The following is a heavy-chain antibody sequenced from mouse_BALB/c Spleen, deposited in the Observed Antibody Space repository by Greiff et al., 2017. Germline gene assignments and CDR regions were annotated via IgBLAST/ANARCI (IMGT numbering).Heavy chain of an antibody. CDR1: GFTFSSFG. CDR2: ISSGSSTI. V-gene: IGHV5-17*02. D-gene: IGHD2-1*01. Sequence: EVKLMESGGGLVQPGGSRKLSCAASGFTFSSFGMHWVRQAPEKGLEWVAYISSGSSTIYYADTVKGRFTISRDNPKNTLFLQMTSLRSEDTAMYYCARSLHGNYGYAMDYWGQGTSVTVSS. CDR3: ARSLHGNYGYAMDY. J-gene: IGHJ4*01.